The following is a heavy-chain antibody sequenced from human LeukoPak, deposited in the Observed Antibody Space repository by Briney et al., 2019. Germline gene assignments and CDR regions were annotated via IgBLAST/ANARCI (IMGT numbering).Heavy chain of an antibody. CDR1: GGSISSSSYY. V-gene: IGHV4-39*07. CDR3: ARYYYGSGSYYYFGY. J-gene: IGHJ4*02. Sequence: SETLSLTCTVSGGSISSSSYYWGWIRQPPGKGLEWIGSIYYSGSTYYNPSLKSRVTISVDTSKNQFSLKLSSVTAADTAVYYCARYYYGSGSYYYFGYWGQGTLVTVSS. CDR2: IYYSGST. D-gene: IGHD3-10*01.